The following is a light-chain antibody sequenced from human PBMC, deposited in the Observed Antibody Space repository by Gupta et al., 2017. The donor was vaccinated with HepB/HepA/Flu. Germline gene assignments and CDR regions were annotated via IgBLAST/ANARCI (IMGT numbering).Light chain of an antibody. CDR1: QSVSSY. CDR3: QQRSNWPPLRT. V-gene: IGKV3-11*01. Sequence: EIVLTQSPATLSLSPGERATLSCRASQSVSSYLAWYQQKPGQAPRLLIYDASNRATGIPARFSVSGSGTDFTLTISSLEPEDFAVYYWQQRSNWPPLRTCGTGTKVDIK. CDR2: DAS. J-gene: IGKJ3*01.